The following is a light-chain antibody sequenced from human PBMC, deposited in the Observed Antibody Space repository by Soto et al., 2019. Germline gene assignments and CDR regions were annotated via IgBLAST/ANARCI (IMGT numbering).Light chain of an antibody. V-gene: IGKV1D-16*01. Sequence: DIQMTQSPSSLSASVGDRVTITCQASQGISSWLAWYQHKPGKAPKPMIYAASSLEPGVPSRFRGSGSGTDFTLTIRNLKPEDFATYYCQQYDSYPWTFGQGTKVDIK. CDR2: AAS. J-gene: IGKJ1*01. CDR1: QGISSW. CDR3: QQYDSYPWT.